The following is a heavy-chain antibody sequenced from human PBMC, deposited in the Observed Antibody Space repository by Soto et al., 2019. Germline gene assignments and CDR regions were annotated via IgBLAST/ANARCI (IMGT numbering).Heavy chain of an antibody. V-gene: IGHV4-31*03. CDR2: IYYSGST. CDR1: GGSISSGGYY. Sequence: SETLSLTCTVSGGSISSGGYYWSWIRQHPGKGLEWIGYIYYSGSTYYNPSLKSRVTISVGTSKNQFSLDLSSMTAADTAVYYCARGLFSEDYYSGGWYYSDSWGQGTLVTVSS. CDR3: ARGLFSEDYYSGGWYYSDS. J-gene: IGHJ4*02. D-gene: IGHD3-10*01.